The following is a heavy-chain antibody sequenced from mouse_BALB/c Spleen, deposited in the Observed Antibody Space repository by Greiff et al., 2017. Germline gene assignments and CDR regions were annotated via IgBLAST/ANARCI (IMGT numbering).Heavy chain of an antibody. V-gene: IGHV5-6*01. CDR1: GFTFSSYG. J-gene: IGHJ4*01. CDR2: ISSGGSYT. D-gene: IGHD1-1*01. CDR3: ARQHITTVVESRAMDY. Sequence: EVKLVESGGDLVKPGGSLKLSCAASGFTFSSYGMSWVRQTPDKRLEWVATISSGGSYTYYPDSVKGRFTISRDNAKNTLYLQMSSLKSEDTAMYYCARQHITTVVESRAMDYWGQGTSVTVSS.